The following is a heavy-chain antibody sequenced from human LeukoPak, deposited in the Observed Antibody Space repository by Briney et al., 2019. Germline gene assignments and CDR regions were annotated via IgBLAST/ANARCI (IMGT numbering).Heavy chain of an antibody. CDR1: GFTFSSYA. V-gene: IGHV3-33*08. J-gene: IGHJ4*02. Sequence: PGGSLRLSCAASGFTFSSYAMHWVRQAPGKGLEWVAVIWYDGSNKYYADSVKGRFTISRDNSKNTLYLQMNSLRAEDTAVYYCARDSDYYDSSGYHPPLDYWGQGTLVTVSS. CDR3: ARDSDYYDSSGYHPPLDY. D-gene: IGHD3-22*01. CDR2: IWYDGSNK.